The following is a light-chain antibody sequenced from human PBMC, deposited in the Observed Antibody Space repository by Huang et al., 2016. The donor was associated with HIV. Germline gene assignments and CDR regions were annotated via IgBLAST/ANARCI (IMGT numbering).Light chain of an antibody. CDR2: WAS. V-gene: IGKV4-1*01. CDR3: QQYYNTSYT. J-gene: IGKJ2*01. Sequence: DIVMTQSPDSLAVSLGERATINCKSSLSVLYSSNNKNYLAWYQQKPGQPPKLLVSWASTRESGVPDRFSASGSGTDFTLTISSLQAEDVAVYFCQQYYNTSYTFGQGTKLEIK. CDR1: LSVLYSSNNKNY.